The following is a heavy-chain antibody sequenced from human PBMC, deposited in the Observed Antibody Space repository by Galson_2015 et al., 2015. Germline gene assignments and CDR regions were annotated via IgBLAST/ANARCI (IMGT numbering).Heavy chain of an antibody. CDR1: GFTFSSYW. Sequence: SLRLSCAASGFTFSSYWMSWVRQAPGKRLEWVANIKQDGSEKYYVDSVKGRFTISRDNAKNSLYLQMNSLRAEDTAVYYCARDDPLYSSGWYSYWGQGTLVTVSS. CDR3: ARDDPLYSSGWYSY. CDR2: IKQDGSEK. D-gene: IGHD6-19*01. J-gene: IGHJ4*02. V-gene: IGHV3-7*01.